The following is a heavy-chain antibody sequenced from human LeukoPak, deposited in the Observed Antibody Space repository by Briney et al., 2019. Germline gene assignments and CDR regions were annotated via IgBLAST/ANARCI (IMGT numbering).Heavy chain of an antibody. D-gene: IGHD2-21*01. CDR3: AKDFRVGYSAHFDY. V-gene: IGHV3-23*01. CDR2: IYENGGTT. J-gene: IGHJ4*02. Sequence: GGSLRLSCVGAGFTFRSHAMSWVRQAPEKGLEFVSGIYENGGTTYYADSVKGRFSISRDNSKNTLYLQMDSLRGEDTAVYYCAKDFRVGYSAHFDYWGQGALVTVSS. CDR1: GFTFRSHA.